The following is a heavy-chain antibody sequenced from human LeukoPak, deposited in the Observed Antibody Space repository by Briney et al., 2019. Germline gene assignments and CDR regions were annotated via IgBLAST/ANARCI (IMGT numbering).Heavy chain of an antibody. J-gene: IGHJ4*02. CDR1: GGSISSGSYY. D-gene: IGHD1-14*01. V-gene: IGHV4-61*02. CDR3: ASSGFGIRTDDY. CDR2: IYTSGST. Sequence: SETLSLTCTVSGGSISSGSYYWSWIRQPAGKGLEWIGRIYTSGSTNYNPPLKSRVTISVDTSKNQFSLKLSSVTAADTAVYYCASSGFGIRTDDYWGQGTLVTVSS.